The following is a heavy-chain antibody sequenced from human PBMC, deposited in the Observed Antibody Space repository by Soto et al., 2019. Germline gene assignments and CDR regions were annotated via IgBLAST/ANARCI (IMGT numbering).Heavy chain of an antibody. CDR3: AKGSATLTGIGRDY. V-gene: IGHV3-23*01. CDR1: GFTFSSYA. D-gene: IGHD7-27*01. CDR2: ISGSGGST. Sequence: RGSLRLSCAASGFTFSSYAMSWVRQAPGKGLEWVSAISGSGGSTYYADSVKGRFTISRDNSKNTLYLQMNSLRAEDTAIYYCAKGSATLTGIGRDYWGQGTLVTVSS. J-gene: IGHJ4*02.